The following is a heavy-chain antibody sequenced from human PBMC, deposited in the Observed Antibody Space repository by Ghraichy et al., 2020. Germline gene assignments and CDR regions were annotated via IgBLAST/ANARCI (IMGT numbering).Heavy chain of an antibody. CDR1: GFTFSSYW. D-gene: IGHD1-26*01. CDR2: IKQDGSEK. V-gene: IGHV3-7*01. CDR3: AREIVGATIPD. Sequence: LSLTCAASGFTFSSYWMSWVRQAPGKGLEWVANIKQDGSEKYYVDSVKGRFTISRDNAKNSLYLQMNSLRDEDTAVYYCAREIVGATIPDWGQGTLVTVSS. J-gene: IGHJ4*02.